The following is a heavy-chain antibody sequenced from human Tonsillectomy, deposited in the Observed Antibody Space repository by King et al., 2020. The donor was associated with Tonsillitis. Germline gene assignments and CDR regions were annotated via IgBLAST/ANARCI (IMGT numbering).Heavy chain of an antibody. D-gene: IGHD4-17*01. CDR2: ISDSGGST. V-gene: IGHV3-23*04. CDR1: GFTFSSYA. CDR3: AKPSRTTVTTWFIGY. Sequence: VQLVESGGGLVQPGGSLRLSCAASGFTFSSYAMNWVRQAPGKGLEWVSAISDSGGSTYYADSVKGRFTISRDNSKNTVYLQMKSLRAEDTAVYYCAKPSRTTVTTWFIGYRGQGTLVTVSS. J-gene: IGHJ4*02.